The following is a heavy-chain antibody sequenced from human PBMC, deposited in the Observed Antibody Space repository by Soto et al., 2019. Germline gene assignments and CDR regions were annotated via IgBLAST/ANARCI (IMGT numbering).Heavy chain of an antibody. CDR2: TYYSGST. CDR1: GGSISSSSYY. J-gene: IGHJ6*03. V-gene: IGHV4-39*01. CDR3: ARQGRLPKRSYYMDV. Sequence: SETLSLTCTVSGGSISSSSYYWGWIRQPPGKGLEWIGSTYYSGSTYYNPSLKSRVTISVDTSKNQFSLKLSSVTAADTAVYYCARQGRLPKRSYYMDVWGKGTTVTVSS. D-gene: IGHD4-17*01.